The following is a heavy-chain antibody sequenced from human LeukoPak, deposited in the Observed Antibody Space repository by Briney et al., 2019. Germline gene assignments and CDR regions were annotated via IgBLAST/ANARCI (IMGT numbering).Heavy chain of an antibody. CDR1: GGSISSSGYY. D-gene: IGHD5-12*01. CDR2: MSYSGTT. CDR3: ARSGYSFLVDS. J-gene: IGHJ4*02. V-gene: IGHV4-39*01. Sequence: SETLSLTCTVSGGSISSSGYYWGWIRQPPGKGLEWIASMSYSGTTYYNLSLKSRVTISVDTSKNQFSLKLSSVTAADTAVYFCARSGYSFLVDSWGQGTLVTVSA.